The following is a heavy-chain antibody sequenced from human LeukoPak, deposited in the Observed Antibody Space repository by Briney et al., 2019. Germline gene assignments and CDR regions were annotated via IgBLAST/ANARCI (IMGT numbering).Heavy chain of an antibody. CDR2: ISGSGGST. Sequence: GGTLRLSCAASGFTFSSYGMSWVRQAPGKGLEWVSAISGSGGSTYYADSVKGRFTISRDNSKNTLYLQMNSLRVDDTAVYYCAKAQRNSYEDDRFDDWGQGTLVTVSS. V-gene: IGHV3-23*01. D-gene: IGHD5-12*01. CDR3: AKAQRNSYEDDRFDD. J-gene: IGHJ4*02. CDR1: GFTFSSYG.